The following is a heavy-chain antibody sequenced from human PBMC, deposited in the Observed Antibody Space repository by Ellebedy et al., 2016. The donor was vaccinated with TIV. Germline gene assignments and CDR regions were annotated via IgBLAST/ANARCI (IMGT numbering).Heavy chain of an antibody. Sequence: GESLKISCKGSGYSFPVYWIGWVRQMPGKGLEWMGIIYPGDSESRYSPSFQGPVTISADKSISTAYLQWSSLKASDTAMYYCARLPSGNSYGYSFDYWGQGTLVTVSS. D-gene: IGHD5-18*01. J-gene: IGHJ4*02. CDR2: IYPGDSES. CDR1: GYSFPVYW. V-gene: IGHV5-51*01. CDR3: ARLPSGNSYGYSFDY.